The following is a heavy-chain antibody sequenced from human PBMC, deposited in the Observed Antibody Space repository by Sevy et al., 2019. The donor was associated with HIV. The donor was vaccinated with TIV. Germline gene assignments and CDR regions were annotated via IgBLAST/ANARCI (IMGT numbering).Heavy chain of an antibody. V-gene: IGHV3-30*18. CDR2: ISYDGSIK. CDR3: AKDQGRLLELDY. Sequence: GGSLRLSCAASGFTFSNYGMHWVRQAPGKGLEWVAVISYDGSIKYYADSVRGRFTISRDNSKNTRYLQMNSLRPEDTTMYFCAKDQGRLLELDYWGQGTLVTVSS. J-gene: IGHJ4*02. CDR1: GFTFSNYG. D-gene: IGHD1-7*01.